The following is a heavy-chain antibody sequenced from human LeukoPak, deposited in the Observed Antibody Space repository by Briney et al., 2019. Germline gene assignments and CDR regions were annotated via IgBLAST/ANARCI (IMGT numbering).Heavy chain of an antibody. J-gene: IGHJ4*02. CDR2: ISSSSSYI. D-gene: IGHD1-26*01. CDR1: GFTFSSYS. CDR3: ARGPVGATHFDY. Sequence: PGGSLRLSCAASGFTFSSYSMNWVRQAPGKGLEWVSSISSSSSYIYYADSVKGRFTISRDNAKNSLYLQMNSLRAEDTAVYYCARGPVGATHFDYWGQGTLVTVSS. V-gene: IGHV3-21*01.